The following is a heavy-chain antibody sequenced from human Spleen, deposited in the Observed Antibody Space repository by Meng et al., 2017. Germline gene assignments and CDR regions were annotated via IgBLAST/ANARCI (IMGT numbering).Heavy chain of an antibody. J-gene: IGHJ4*02. V-gene: IGHV3-23*01. Sequence: GESLKISCAASGFSVSHNYMSWVRQAPGKGLEWVSAISGSGGSTYYADSVKGRFTISRDNAKNSLYLQMNSLTPEDTALYYCASDGSGWSRDYWGQGTLVTVSS. CDR1: GFSVSHNY. CDR3: ASDGSGWSRDY. D-gene: IGHD6-19*01. CDR2: ISGSGGST.